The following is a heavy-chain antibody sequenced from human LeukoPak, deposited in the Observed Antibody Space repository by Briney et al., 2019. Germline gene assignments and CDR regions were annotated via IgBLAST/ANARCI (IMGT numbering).Heavy chain of an antibody. CDR1: GYSFTSCW. Sequence: ASVKVSCKASGYSFTSCWIQWVRQAPGQGLEWVGLINPDGGSTAYAHRFQGRVLMTRDTSTNTAYMDLSSLTSEDTAVYHCARAPRNSSTMLDFWGQGTLVIVSS. CDR2: INPDGGST. CDR3: ARAPRNSSTMLDF. D-gene: IGHD6-13*01. V-gene: IGHV1-46*01. J-gene: IGHJ4*02.